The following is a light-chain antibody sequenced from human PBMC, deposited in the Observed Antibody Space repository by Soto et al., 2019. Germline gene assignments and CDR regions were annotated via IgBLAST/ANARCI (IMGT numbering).Light chain of an antibody. V-gene: IGKV3-15*01. J-gene: IGKJ1*01. CDR2: GAS. CDR3: QQYDKWPRT. CDR1: QSVSSN. Sequence: EIVMTHSAATLSVSPGERATLSCRASQSVSSNLAWYQQKPGQAPRLLIYGASARATGIPDRFSGGGSGAEYTLTISSLQSEDFAVYYCQQYDKWPRTFGQGTKVDIK.